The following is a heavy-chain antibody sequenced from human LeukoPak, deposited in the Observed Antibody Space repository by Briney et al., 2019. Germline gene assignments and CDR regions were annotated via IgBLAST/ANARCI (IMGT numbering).Heavy chain of an antibody. V-gene: IGHV3-73*01. CDR1: GFTFSGSA. Sequence: PGGSLRLSCAASGFTFSGSAMHWVRQASGKGLEWVGRIRSKANSYATAYAASVKGRFTISRDDSKNTAYLQMNSLKTEDTAVYCCVRVESYDKNDYYRPFDCWGQGTLVTVSS. D-gene: IGHD3-22*01. CDR2: IRSKANSYAT. J-gene: IGHJ4*02. CDR3: VRVESYDKNDYYRPFDC.